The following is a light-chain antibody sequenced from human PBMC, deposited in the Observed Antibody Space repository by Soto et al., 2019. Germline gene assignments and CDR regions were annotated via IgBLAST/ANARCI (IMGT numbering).Light chain of an antibody. CDR2: GTS. CDR3: QQYGSSPALT. Sequence: EIVLTQSPGTLSLSPGERATLSCRASQSVSSDYLAWYQQKPGQAPRLLIYGTSSRATGIPDRFSGRGSGTDFTLTISRLEPEDSAVYYCQQYGSSPALTFGGGTKVEIK. J-gene: IGKJ4*01. V-gene: IGKV3-20*01. CDR1: QSVSSDY.